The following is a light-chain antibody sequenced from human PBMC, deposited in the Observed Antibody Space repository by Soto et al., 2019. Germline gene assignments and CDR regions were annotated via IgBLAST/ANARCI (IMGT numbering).Light chain of an antibody. Sequence: QSVLTQPPSVSGAPGQRVTISCTGSGSNIGAGYDIHWYQQVPGTAPKPLIYANTNRASGVPDRFSGSKSGTSASLAITGLQAEDVADYYCQSYDTSLSGYVFGPGTKVTVL. CDR1: GSNIGAGYD. V-gene: IGLV1-40*01. CDR3: QSYDTSLSGYV. CDR2: ANT. J-gene: IGLJ1*01.